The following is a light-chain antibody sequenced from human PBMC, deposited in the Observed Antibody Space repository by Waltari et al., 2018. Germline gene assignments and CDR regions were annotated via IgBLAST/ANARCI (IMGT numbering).Light chain of an antibody. CDR1: QSVSTK. Sequence: EIVMTQSPATLSVSPGEGVTLSCRASQSVSTKLAGYQLKPGQAPRLLIYDASSRATGIPAMFSGSGSGTEFTLTISSLQSEDFALYYCQQYHNWPPWTFGQGTKVEIK. CDR2: DAS. V-gene: IGKV3D-15*01. J-gene: IGKJ1*01. CDR3: QQYHNWPPWT.